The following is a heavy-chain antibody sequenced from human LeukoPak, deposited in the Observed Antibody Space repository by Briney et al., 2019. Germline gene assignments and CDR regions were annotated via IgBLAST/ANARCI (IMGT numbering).Heavy chain of an antibody. J-gene: IGHJ4*02. CDR1: GFTFSSYS. Sequence: GGSLRLSCAASGFTFSSYSMNWVRQAPGKGLEWVSSISSSSSYIYYADSVKGRFTISRDNAKNSLYLQMNSLRAEDTAVYYCARDETESNLYYDILIGHRSGSSDYWGQGTLVTVSS. CDR3: ARDETESNLYYDILIGHRSGSSDY. V-gene: IGHV3-21*01. CDR2: ISSSSSYI. D-gene: IGHD3-9*01.